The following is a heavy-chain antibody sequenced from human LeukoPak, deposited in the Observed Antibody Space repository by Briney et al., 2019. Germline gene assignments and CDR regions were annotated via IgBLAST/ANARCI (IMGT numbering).Heavy chain of an antibody. D-gene: IGHD6-6*01. Sequence: GESLKISCKGSGCSFTSYWIGWVRQMPGKGLEWMGIIYPGDSDTRYSPSFQGQITISADKSISTAYLQWSSLKASDTAMYYCARGARIAARSYYFDYWGQGTLVTVSS. J-gene: IGHJ4*02. CDR1: GCSFTSYW. V-gene: IGHV5-51*01. CDR2: IYPGDSDT. CDR3: ARGARIAARSYYFDY.